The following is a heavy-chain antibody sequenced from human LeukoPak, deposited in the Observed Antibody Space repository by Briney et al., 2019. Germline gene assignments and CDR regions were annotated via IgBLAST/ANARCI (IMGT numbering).Heavy chain of an antibody. CDR2: ISYDGSNK. Sequence: PGGSLRLSCAASGFTFNGYAMHWVRQAPGKELEWVALISYDGSNKYYADSVKGRFTISRDNSKNTLYLQMNSLRAEDTAVYYCARRGAYYDSSGYYDWGQGTLVTVSS. J-gene: IGHJ4*02. V-gene: IGHV3-30-3*01. CDR3: ARRGAYYDSSGYYD. D-gene: IGHD3-22*01. CDR1: GFTFNGYA.